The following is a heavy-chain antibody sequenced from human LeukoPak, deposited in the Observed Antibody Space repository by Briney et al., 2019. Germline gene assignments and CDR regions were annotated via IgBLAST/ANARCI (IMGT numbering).Heavy chain of an antibody. D-gene: IGHD1-14*01. CDR2: ISSSSSYI. J-gene: IGHJ6*02. CDR3: ASDLTGYYGMDV. Sequence: GGSLRLSCAASGFTFSSYSMNWVRQAPGKGREWVSSISSSSSYIYYADSVKGRFTISRSNAKSSLYLQMNSLRAEDTAVYYCASDLTGYYGMDVWGQGTTVTVSS. V-gene: IGHV3-21*01. CDR1: GFTFSSYS.